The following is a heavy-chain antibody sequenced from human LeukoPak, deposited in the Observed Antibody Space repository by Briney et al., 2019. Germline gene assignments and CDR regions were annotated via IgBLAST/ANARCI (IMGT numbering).Heavy chain of an antibody. Sequence: GGSLRLSCAASGFTFSSYWMHWVRQAPGKGLVWVSRINSDGSSTSYADSVKGRFTISRDNAKNTLFLQMNSLRAEDTAVYYCARGLLGKYNWFDPWGQGTLVTVSS. CDR3: ARGLLGKYNWFDP. V-gene: IGHV3-74*01. D-gene: IGHD2-15*01. CDR2: INSDGSST. J-gene: IGHJ5*02. CDR1: GFTFSSYW.